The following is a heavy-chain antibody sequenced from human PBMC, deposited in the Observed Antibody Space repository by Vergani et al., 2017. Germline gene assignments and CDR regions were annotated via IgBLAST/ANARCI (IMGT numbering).Heavy chain of an antibody. V-gene: IGHV3-30*02. J-gene: IGHJ4*02. CDR2: IRYDGSNK. D-gene: IGHD1-26*01. CDR1: GFTFSSYG. CDR3: AQGGSYFSRLDY. Sequence: QVRLVESGGGVVQPGGSLRLSCAASGFTFSSYGMHWVRQAPGKGLEWVAFIRYDGSNKYYADSVKGRFTISRDNSKNTLYLQMNSLRAEDTAVYYCAQGGSYFSRLDYWGQGTLVTVSS.